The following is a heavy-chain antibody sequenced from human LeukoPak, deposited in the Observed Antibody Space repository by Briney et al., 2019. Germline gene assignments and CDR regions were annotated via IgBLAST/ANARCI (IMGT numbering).Heavy chain of an antibody. J-gene: IGHJ4*02. V-gene: IGHV3-23*01. D-gene: IGHD4-17*01. CDR2: ISDIGGST. CDR3: AKKMTTVTKAPFDY. Sequence: GESLKISCAASGFTFSNYAMNWVRQAPGKGLEWVSVISDIGGSTYYADSVKGRFTISRDNSKNTLYLQMDSLRAEDTAVYYCAKKMTTVTKAPFDYWGQGTLVTVSS. CDR1: GFTFSNYA.